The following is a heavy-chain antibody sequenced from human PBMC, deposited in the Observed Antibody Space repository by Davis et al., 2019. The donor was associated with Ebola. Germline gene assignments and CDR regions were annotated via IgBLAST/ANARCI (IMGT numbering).Heavy chain of an antibody. CDR2: INAATGTT. CDR3: ARGEMRPLEWLASPFDY. J-gene: IGHJ4*01. Sequence: ASVKVSCKASGYTFSSYAIYWVRQAPGQRLEWMGWINAATGTTKYSLKFQGRVTISRGTPATTAYMELSSLTSEDTAVYYCARGEMRPLEWLASPFDYWGHGTLVTVSS. CDR1: GYTFSSYA. D-gene: IGHD3-3*01. V-gene: IGHV1-3*01.